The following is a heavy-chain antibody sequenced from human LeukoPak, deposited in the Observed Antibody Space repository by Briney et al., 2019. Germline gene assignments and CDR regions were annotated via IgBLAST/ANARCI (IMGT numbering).Heavy chain of an antibody. D-gene: IGHD2-2*01. V-gene: IGHV3-48*01. J-gene: IGHJ4*02. CDR3: AHGAMYQLDY. CDR1: GFTFSSYS. CDR2: ISSSSTTI. Sequence: GGSLRLSCAISGFTFSSYSMNWVRQAPGKGLEWVSYISSSSTTIYYADSVKGRFTISRDNAKNSLSLQMDSLRAEDTAVYYCAHGAMYQLDYWGQGTLVTVSS.